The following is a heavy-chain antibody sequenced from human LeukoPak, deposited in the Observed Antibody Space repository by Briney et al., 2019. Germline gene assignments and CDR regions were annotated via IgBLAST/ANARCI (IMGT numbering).Heavy chain of an antibody. D-gene: IGHD3-3*01. V-gene: IGHV4-59*08. CDR1: GGSISSYY. J-gene: IGHJ4*02. CDR2: IYYSGST. CDR3: ASLRERSYYARGFDY. Sequence: SETLSLTCTVSGGSISSYYWSWIRQPPGKGLEWIGYIYYSGSTHYNPSLKSRVTISVDTSKNQFSLKLSSVTAANTAVYYCASLRERSYYARGFDYWGQGTLVAVSS.